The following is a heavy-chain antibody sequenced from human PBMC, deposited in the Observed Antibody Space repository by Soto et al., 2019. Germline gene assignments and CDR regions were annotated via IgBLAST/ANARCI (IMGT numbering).Heavy chain of an antibody. J-gene: IGHJ4*02. V-gene: IGHV2-5*02. D-gene: IGHD1-1*01. CDR1: GFSLSTSGMG. CDR3: THRGPGGPIDY. Sequence: SGPTLVNPTQTLTLTCTFSGFSLSTSGMGVGWVRQPPGKALEWLAIIYWDDDERYSPPLKSRLTITKDTSRNQVVLTMTNMDPVDTATYYCTHRGPGGPIDYWGQGTLVTVSS. CDR2: IYWDDDE.